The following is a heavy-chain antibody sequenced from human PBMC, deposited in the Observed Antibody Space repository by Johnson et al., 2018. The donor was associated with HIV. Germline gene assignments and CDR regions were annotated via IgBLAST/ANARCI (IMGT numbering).Heavy chain of an antibody. J-gene: IGHJ3*02. CDR3: ARRASGWHAFDI. V-gene: IGHV3-30*04. CDR1: GFTFSDYA. Sequence: QVLLVESGGGVVQPGRSLRLSCSASGFTFSDYAMHWVRQAPGKGLQWVAVISYDGNTKYYADSVQGRFTISRDNSKSTLYLQMNSLRVEDTAVYFCARRASGWHAFDIWGQGTMVTVSS. D-gene: IGHD6-19*01. CDR2: ISYDGNTK.